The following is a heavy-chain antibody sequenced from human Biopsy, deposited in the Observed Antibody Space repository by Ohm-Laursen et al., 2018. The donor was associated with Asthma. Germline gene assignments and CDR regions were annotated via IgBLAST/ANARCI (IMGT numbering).Heavy chain of an antibody. J-gene: IGHJ6*02. Sequence: SVKVSCKTSGYTFNSAGITWVRQAPGQGLEWMGWISVYNGNTKVAQKLQDRVTMITDTSTSTAYMELRSPRSDDTAVYFCARAVDYSHYYGMDVWGQGTTVTVS. CDR3: ARAVDYSHYYGMDV. CDR2: ISVYNGNT. D-gene: IGHD3-10*01. V-gene: IGHV1-18*01. CDR1: GYTFNSAG.